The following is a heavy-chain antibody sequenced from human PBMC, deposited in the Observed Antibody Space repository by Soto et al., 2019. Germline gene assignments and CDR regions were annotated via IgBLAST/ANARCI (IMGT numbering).Heavy chain of an antibody. CDR1: GYTFTTYG. Sequence: GASVKVSCKASGYTFTTYGISWVRQAPGQGLEWMGWINGYNGNTNYAQKLQGRVTMTTDTSTNTAYMELRSLRSDDTAVYYCARDPVAGTYFDYWGQGTLVTVSS. D-gene: IGHD6-19*01. J-gene: IGHJ4*02. CDR2: INGYNGNT. CDR3: ARDPVAGTYFDY. V-gene: IGHV1-18*01.